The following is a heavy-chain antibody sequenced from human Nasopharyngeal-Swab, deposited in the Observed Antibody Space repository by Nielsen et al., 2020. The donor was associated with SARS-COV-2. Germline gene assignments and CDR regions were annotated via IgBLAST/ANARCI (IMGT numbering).Heavy chain of an antibody. D-gene: IGHD6-6*01. V-gene: IGHV3-30*03. Sequence: WIRQQPGKGLEWVAVISYDGSNKYYADSVKGRFTISRDNSKNTLYLQMNSLRAEDTAVYYCARVSSSSTTNWFDPWGQGTLVTVSS. CDR2: ISYDGSNK. CDR3: ARVSSSSTTNWFDP. J-gene: IGHJ5*02.